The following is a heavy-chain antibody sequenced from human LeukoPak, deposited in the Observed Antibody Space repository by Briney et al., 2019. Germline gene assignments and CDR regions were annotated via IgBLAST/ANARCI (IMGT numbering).Heavy chain of an antibody. CDR1: GGSFSGYY. CDR2: INHSGST. CDR3: ARGWYYDFWSGYYHIPNFDY. V-gene: IGHV4-34*01. Sequence: PSETLSLTCAVYGGSFSGYYWSWIRQPPGKGLEWIGEINHSGSTNYNPSLKSRVTISVDTSKNQFSLKLSSVTAADTAVYYCARGWYYDFWSGYYHIPNFDYWGQGTLVTVSS. J-gene: IGHJ4*02. D-gene: IGHD3-3*01.